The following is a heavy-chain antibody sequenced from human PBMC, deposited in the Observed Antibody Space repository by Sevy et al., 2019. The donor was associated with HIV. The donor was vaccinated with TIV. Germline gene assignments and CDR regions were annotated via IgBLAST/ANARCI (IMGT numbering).Heavy chain of an antibody. V-gene: IGHV3-23*01. CDR1: GLSFSSYA. D-gene: IGHD6-19*01. CDR2: ISGPGGST. CDR3: ATDRSSGWPL. Sequence: GESLKISCAASGLSFSSYAMNWVHQAPGEGLEWVSTISGPGGSTYYTDSVKGRFTISRDNSKNTLFLQMNSLRAEDTAIYYCATDRSSGWPLWGQGTLVTVSS. J-gene: IGHJ4*02.